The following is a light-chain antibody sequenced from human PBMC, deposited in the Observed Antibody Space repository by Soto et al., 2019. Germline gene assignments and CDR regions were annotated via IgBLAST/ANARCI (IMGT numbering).Light chain of an antibody. Sequence: EIVLTQSPATLSLSPGERATLSCRASQSVSSYFAWYQQKPGQPTRLIIYDASSAATGIPARFSGRGSGKVFTLTISMVEHEDFADYCCQQRSKWLCTFGQGTKVDIK. V-gene: IGKV3-11*01. CDR1: QSVSSY. CDR2: DAS. CDR3: QQRSKWLCT. J-gene: IGKJ1*01.